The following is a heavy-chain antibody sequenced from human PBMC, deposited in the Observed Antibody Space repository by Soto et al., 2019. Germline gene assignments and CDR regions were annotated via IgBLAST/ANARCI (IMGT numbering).Heavy chain of an antibody. J-gene: IGHJ3*01. V-gene: IGHV3-23*01. D-gene: IGHD1-1*01. CDR3: AKDRQSYNSVWDAFDF. CDR2: IGGGDDDR. CDR1: GFTFSTYA. Sequence: EVQLLESGGGLVQPGGSLRLYCAASGFTFSTYAMSWVRQTPGKGLEWVSGIGGGDDDRYYADSVKGRFTISRDNSKNTVFLQMSSLSADDTARYYCAKDRQSYNSVWDAFDFWGQGTVVTVSS.